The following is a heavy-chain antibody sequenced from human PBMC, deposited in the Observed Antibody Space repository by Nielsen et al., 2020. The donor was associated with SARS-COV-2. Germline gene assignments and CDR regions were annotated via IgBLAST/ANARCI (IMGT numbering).Heavy chain of an antibody. Sequence: SLKISCAASGFTFSSSWMHWVCQAPGKGLEWVADIKCDGGEEYYVDSVKGRLTISRDNAKNSLYLQVNSLHQGPIGLPPGTLLQEHLWG. V-gene: IGHV3-52*01. CDR1: GFTFSSSW. J-gene: IGHJ6*01. CDR3: TLLQEHL. CDR2: IKCDGGEE.